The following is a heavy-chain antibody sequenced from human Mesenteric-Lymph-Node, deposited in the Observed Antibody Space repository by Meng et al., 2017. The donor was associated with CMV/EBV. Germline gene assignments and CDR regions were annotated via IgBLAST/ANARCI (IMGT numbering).Heavy chain of an antibody. D-gene: IGHD2-2*03. V-gene: IGHV5-51*01. CDR1: GYSFTSYW. Sequence: GESLKISCKGSGYSFTSYWIGWVRQMPGKGLEWMGIIYPGDSDTRYSPSFQGQVTISADKSISTAYLQWSSLKASDTAIYYCARRVAATDLTGYYGMDVWGQGTSVTVSS. CDR3: ARRVAATDLTGYYGMDV. J-gene: IGHJ6*02. CDR2: IYPGDSDT.